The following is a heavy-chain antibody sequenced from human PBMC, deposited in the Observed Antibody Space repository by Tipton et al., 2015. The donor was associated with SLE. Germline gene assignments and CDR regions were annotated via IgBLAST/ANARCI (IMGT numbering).Heavy chain of an antibody. V-gene: IGHV4-39*01. CDR3: ARHRNSSSAPYYFDY. CDR1: GGSISSSSYY. J-gene: IGHJ4*02. D-gene: IGHD6-13*01. CDR2: IYYSGST. Sequence: TLSLTCTVSGGSISSSSYYWGWIRQPPGKGLEWIGSIYYSGSTYYNPSLKSRVTISVDTSKNQFSLKLSSATAADTAVYYCARHRNSSSAPYYFDYWGQGTLVTVSS.